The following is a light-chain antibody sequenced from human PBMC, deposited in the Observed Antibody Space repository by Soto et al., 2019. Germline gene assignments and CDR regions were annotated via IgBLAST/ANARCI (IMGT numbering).Light chain of an antibody. CDR1: QSISSW. CDR2: EAS. J-gene: IGKJ1*01. CDR3: QQYYDFRT. Sequence: DIQMTQSPSTLSASVGDRVTITCRSSQSISSWLAWYQQKPSQAPKLLVYEASKLQSGVPSRFSASGSVRDFTLTISSLQPEDSATYYCQQYYDFRTFGQGTKVDI. V-gene: IGKV1-5*03.